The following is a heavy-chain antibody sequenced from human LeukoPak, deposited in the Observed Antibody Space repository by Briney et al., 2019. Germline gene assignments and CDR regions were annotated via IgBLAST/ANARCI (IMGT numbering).Heavy chain of an antibody. V-gene: IGHV1-69*05. CDR2: IIPIFGTA. J-gene: IGHJ4*02. Sequence: SVKVSCKASGGTFSSYAISWVRQAPGQGLEWMGGIIPIFGTANYAQKFQGRVTITTDESTSTAYMELSSLRSEDTAVYYCARDRAKVIATLMEWGQGTLVTVSS. D-gene: IGHD2-21*01. CDR3: ARDRAKVIATLME. CDR1: GGTFSSYA.